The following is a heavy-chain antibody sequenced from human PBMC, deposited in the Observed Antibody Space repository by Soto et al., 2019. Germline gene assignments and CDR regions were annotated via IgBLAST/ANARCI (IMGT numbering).Heavy chain of an antibody. V-gene: IGHV3-74*01. J-gene: IGHJ6*02. CDR1: GFTFSSYW. D-gene: IGHD4-4*01. Sequence: EVQLVESGGGLVQPGGSLRLSCAASGFTFSSYWMHWVRQAPGEGLMWVSRINPDGSTTSYADSVKGRFTISRDNAKSTLYLQMNSLRVEDTAVYYCARVPTTVTTPGMDVWGQGTTVTVSS. CDR2: INPDGSTT. CDR3: ARVPTTVTTPGMDV.